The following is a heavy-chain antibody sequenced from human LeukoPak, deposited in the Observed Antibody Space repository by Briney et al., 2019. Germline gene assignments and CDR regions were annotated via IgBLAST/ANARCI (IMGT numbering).Heavy chain of an antibody. Sequence: ESSPTLVKPTQTLTLTCTFSGFSLTTSKVGGAWIRQPPGKALEWLALIYWNDDKLYSPSLKSRLTITKDTSENQVVLTMTNMDHVDTATYYCAHAVLGSGSYPDFAYWGQGTLVTVSS. V-gene: IGHV2-5*01. D-gene: IGHD3-22*01. J-gene: IGHJ4*02. CDR1: GFSLTTSKVG. CDR2: IYWNDDK. CDR3: AHAVLGSGSYPDFAY.